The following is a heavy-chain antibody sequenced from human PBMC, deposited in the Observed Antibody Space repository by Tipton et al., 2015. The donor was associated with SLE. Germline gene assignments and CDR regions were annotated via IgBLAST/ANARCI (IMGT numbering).Heavy chain of an antibody. J-gene: IGHJ3*02. V-gene: IGHV5-51*01. Sequence: QLVQSGAEVKKPGESLKISCKSFKDSFRTDWIGWVRQMPGKGLEWMGIIYGGDSETRFSPSFRGQVTRSADKSITTAYLQWSSLRASDTAMYYCTRRRDYGDFRDDGFDIWGQGTMVTVSS. CDR2: IYGGDSET. D-gene: IGHD4-17*01. CDR1: KDSFRTDW. CDR3: TRRRDYGDFRDDGFDI.